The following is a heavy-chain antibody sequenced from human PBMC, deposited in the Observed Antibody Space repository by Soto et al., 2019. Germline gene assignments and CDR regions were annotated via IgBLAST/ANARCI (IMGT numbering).Heavy chain of an antibody. J-gene: IGHJ3*02. Sequence: GESLKISCKGSGYSFTSYWIGWVRQMPGKGLEWMGIIYPGDSDTRYSPSFQGQVTISADKSISTAYLQWSSLKASDTAMYYCASPFRIWFGELNAFDIWGQGTMVTVSS. CDR1: GYSFTSYW. CDR2: IYPGDSDT. D-gene: IGHD3-10*01. CDR3: ASPFRIWFGELNAFDI. V-gene: IGHV5-51*01.